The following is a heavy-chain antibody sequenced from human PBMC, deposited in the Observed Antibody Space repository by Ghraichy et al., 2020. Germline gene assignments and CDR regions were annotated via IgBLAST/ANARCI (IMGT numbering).Heavy chain of an antibody. V-gene: IGHV3-7*04. CDR3: VRGVYHFDP. CDR1: GFSFSTSW. D-gene: IGHD1-14*01. CDR2: MKEDGSEI. Sequence: GGSLRLSCAASGFSFSTSWMTWVRQAPGKGLEWVAYMKEDGSEIYYVDSVKGRFTISRDNAKNSLYLQMNSLRVEDTAIYYCVRGVYHFDPWGQGTLVTVSS. J-gene: IGHJ5*02.